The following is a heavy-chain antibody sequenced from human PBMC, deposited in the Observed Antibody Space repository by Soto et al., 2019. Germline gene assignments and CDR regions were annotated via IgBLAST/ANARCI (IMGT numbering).Heavy chain of an antibody. CDR1: GFTVSSNY. CDR2: IYSGGST. D-gene: IGHD3-10*01. J-gene: IGHJ4*02. V-gene: IGHV3-66*01. Sequence: GGSLRLSCAASGFTVSSNYMSWVRQAPGKGLEWVSAIYSGGSTYYADSVKGRFTISRDNSKNTLYLQMNSLRAEDTAVYYCASTLYVSGGYYNSYPPLYWGQGTQVTVSS. CDR3: ASTLYVSGGYYNSYPPLY.